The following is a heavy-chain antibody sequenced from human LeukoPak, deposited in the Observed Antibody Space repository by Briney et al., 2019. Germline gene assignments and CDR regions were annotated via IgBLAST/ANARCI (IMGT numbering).Heavy chain of an antibody. CDR1: GGSISSSSYY. CDR2: MYHSGST. V-gene: IGHV4-39*07. J-gene: IGHJ4*02. CDR3: ASYPHIVVVVAAKYLDY. D-gene: IGHD2-15*01. Sequence: PSETLSLTCTVSGGSISSSSYYWGWIRQPPGKGLEWIGSMYHSGSTYYNPSLKSRVTISVDTSKNQFSLKLSSVTAADTAVYYCASYPHIVVVVAAKYLDYWGQGTLVTVSS.